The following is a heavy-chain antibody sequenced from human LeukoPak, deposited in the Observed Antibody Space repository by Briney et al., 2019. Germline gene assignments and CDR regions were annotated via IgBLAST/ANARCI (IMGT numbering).Heavy chain of an antibody. J-gene: IGHJ4*02. CDR1: GFTFSSFG. D-gene: IGHD3-10*01. CDR3: AKDGLWFGDLTYFDY. V-gene: IGHV3-30*18. CDR2: ISHDGSYE. Sequence: PGGSLRLSCAGSGFTFSSFGMHWVRPAPGKGLEWVAVISHDGSYEYYADSMKGRFTISRDTSKNTLYLQMNSLRAEDTAVYYCAKDGLWFGDLTYFDYWGQGVLVTVSS.